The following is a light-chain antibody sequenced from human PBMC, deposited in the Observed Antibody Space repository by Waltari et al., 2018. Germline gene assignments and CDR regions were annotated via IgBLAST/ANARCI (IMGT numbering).Light chain of an antibody. CDR3: QQYGSSIMYT. CDR2: GAS. V-gene: IGKV3-20*01. CDR1: KRLTKNY. Sequence: VSPQSPATLSFSPGERATHSCRTRKRLTKNYLAWYLQKPGQAPRLLFYGASSRAAGIPDRFSGGGSGTDFTLTISRLEPEDFAVYYCQQYGSSIMYTFGQGTKLEIK. J-gene: IGKJ2*01.